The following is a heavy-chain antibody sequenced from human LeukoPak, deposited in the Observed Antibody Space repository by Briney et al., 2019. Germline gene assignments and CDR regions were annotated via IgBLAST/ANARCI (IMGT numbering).Heavy chain of an antibody. CDR3: ARARPCSSTTSCSSYYYMDV. CDR1: GGSISSYY. D-gene: IGHD2-2*01. Sequence: SESLSLTCTVSGGSISSYYWSWIRQPPGKGLEWIGYIYYSGSTNYNPSLKSRVTISVDTSKNQFSLKLSSVTAADTAVYYCARARPCSSTTSCSSYYYMDVWGKGTTVTVSS. V-gene: IGHV4-59*12. J-gene: IGHJ6*03. CDR2: IYYSGST.